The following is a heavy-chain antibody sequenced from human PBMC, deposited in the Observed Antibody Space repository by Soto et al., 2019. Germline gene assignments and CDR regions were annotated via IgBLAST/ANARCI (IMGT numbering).Heavy chain of an antibody. CDR1: GFTFSNYD. V-gene: IGHV3-30*18. CDR2: ISYDGSNK. Sequence: QVQLVESGGGVIQPGRSLRLSCAASGFTFSNYDMHWVRQAPGKGLEWVAVISYDGSNKYYADSVKGRFTISRDNSKNTLYLQMNSLRAEDTAVYYCAKEGHGMDVWGQGTTVTVSS. CDR3: AKEGHGMDV. J-gene: IGHJ6*02.